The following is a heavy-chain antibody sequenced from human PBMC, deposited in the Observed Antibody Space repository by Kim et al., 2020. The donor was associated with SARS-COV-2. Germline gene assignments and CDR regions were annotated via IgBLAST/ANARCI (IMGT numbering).Heavy chain of an antibody. D-gene: IGHD3-22*01. V-gene: IGHV1-69*04. Sequence: KFQGRVTITADKSTSTAYMELSSLRSEDTAVYYCAREGYYDSSGYYGMDVWGQGTTVTVSS. J-gene: IGHJ6*02. CDR3: AREGYYDSSGYYGMDV.